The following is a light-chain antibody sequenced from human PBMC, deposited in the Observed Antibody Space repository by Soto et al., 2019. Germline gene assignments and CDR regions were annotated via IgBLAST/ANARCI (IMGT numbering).Light chain of an antibody. CDR2: RAS. CDR3: QQYGSSPLT. CDR1: ERVNNNY. V-gene: IGKV3-20*01. Sequence: EIVLTQSPGTLSLSPGEGATLSCRASERVNNNYVAWYQQKPGQTPKVLIYRASTRATGIADRFSGSGSGTDFTLTISRLEPEDFAVYYCQQYGSSPLTLGGGTKVDIK. J-gene: IGKJ4*01.